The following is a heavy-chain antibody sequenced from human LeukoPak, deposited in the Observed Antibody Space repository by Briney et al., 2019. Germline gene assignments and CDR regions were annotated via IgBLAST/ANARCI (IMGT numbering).Heavy chain of an antibody. CDR3: ARGSPVAAAGTAYFHH. CDR1: GYTFTDYY. Sequence: ASVKVSCKASGYTFTDYYMHWVRQAPGQGLEWMGWINPKSGDTKYAQESQGWVTMTRDTSTSTAYIELSRSRSDDTAMYYCARGSPVAAAGTAYFHHWGQDTLVTVSS. D-gene: IGHD6-13*01. J-gene: IGHJ1*01. CDR2: INPKSGDT. V-gene: IGHV1-2*04.